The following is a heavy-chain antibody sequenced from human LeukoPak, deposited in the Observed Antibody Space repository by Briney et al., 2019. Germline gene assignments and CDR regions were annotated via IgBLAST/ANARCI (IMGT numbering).Heavy chain of an antibody. D-gene: IGHD6-19*01. V-gene: IGHV3-7*01. CDR1: GFTFSSYW. CDR2: IKQDGSEK. CDR3: ARVSGWYRYYFDY. Sequence: GGSLRLSCAASGFTFSSYWMSWVRQAPGKGLEWVANIKQDGSEKYYVDSVKGRFTISRDNAKNSLYLQMNSLRAEDTAVYYCARVSGWYRYYFDYWGQGTLVTVFS. J-gene: IGHJ4*02.